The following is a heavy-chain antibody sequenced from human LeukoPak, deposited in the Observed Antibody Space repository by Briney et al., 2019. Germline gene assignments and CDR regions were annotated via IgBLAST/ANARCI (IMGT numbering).Heavy chain of an antibody. D-gene: IGHD2-2*01. J-gene: IGHJ5*02. CDR3: ANVLGYCSSTSCYDWFDP. CDR2: IIPIFGTA. Sequence: GDSVKVSCKASGGTFSSYAISWVRQAPGQGLEWMGGIIPIFGTANYAQKFQGRVTVTADESTSTAYMELSSLRSEDTAVYYCANVLGYCSSTSCYDWFDPWGQGTLVTVSS. V-gene: IGHV1-69*13. CDR1: GGTFSSYA.